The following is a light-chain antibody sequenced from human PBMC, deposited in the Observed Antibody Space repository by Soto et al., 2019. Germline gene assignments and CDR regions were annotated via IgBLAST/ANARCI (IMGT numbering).Light chain of an antibody. CDR3: AAWDGSLNGWV. J-gene: IGLJ3*02. V-gene: IGLV1-44*01. Sequence: QSVLTQAPSASGTPGQRVTISCSGSNSNIGSNTVSWYQQVPGTAPKGLIYNNDQRPSGVPDRLSGSKSGTSASLAIGGLQSEDEADYYCAAWDGSLNGWVFGGGTKLTVL. CDR2: NND. CDR1: NSNIGSNT.